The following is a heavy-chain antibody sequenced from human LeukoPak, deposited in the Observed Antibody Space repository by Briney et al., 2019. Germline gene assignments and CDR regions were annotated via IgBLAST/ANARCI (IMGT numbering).Heavy chain of an antibody. D-gene: IGHD3-3*01. V-gene: IGHV1-2*02. CDR2: INPNSGGT. J-gene: IGHJ5*02. CDR3: ARSYDFWSGPPFDP. CDR1: GYTFTDYY. Sequence: ASVKVSCKASGYTFTDYYMHWVRQAPGQGLEWMGWINPNSGGTNYAQKFQGRVTLTRDTSISTAYMELSRLRCDDTAVYYCARSYDFWSGPPFDPWGQGTLVTVSS.